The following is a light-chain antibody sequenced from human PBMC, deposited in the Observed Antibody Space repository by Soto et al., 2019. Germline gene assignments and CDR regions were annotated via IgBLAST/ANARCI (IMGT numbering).Light chain of an antibody. V-gene: IGKV4-1*01. CDR1: QSVLYTSNNKNY. Sequence: DIVMTQSPDSLAVSLGERATINCKSSQSVLYTSNNKNYLAWYQQKPGQPPKRLIYWASTRESGVPDRFSGSGSGTDFTLTISSLQAEDVAVYYCQHYYSTPFTFRPGTKVDIK. CDR2: WAS. J-gene: IGKJ3*01. CDR3: QHYYSTPFT.